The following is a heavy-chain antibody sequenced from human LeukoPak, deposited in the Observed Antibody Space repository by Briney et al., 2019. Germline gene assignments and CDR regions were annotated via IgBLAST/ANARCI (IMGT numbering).Heavy chain of an antibody. V-gene: IGHV4-39*07. Sequence: SETLSLTCTVSGGSISSSSYYWGWIRQPPGKGLEWIGSIYYSGSTNYNPSLKSRVTISVDTSKNQFSLKLSSVTAADTAVYYCARDRNVLLWFGDLYGMDVWGQGTTVTVSS. D-gene: IGHD3-10*01. CDR2: IYYSGST. CDR1: GGSISSSSYY. CDR3: ARDRNVLLWFGDLYGMDV. J-gene: IGHJ6*02.